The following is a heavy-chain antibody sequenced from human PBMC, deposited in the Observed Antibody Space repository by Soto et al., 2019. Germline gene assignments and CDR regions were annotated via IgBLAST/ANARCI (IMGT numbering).Heavy chain of an antibody. CDR2: ISSSSSTI. CDR1: GLTFTSYS. J-gene: IGHJ2*01. CDR3: ARDPLWGTAMVLWYFDL. D-gene: IGHD5-18*01. Sequence: PGGSLRLSCAASGLTFTSYSMNWVRQAPGKGLEWVSFISSSSSTIYYADSVKGRFTISRDNAKNSLYLQMNSLRAEDTAVYYCARDPLWGTAMVLWYFDLWGRGTLVTVSS. V-gene: IGHV3-48*01.